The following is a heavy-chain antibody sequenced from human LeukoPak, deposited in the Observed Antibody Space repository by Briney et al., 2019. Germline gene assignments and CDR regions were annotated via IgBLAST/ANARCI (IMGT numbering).Heavy chain of an antibody. V-gene: IGHV3-23*01. CDR3: AKVLHYDILTGYSPYFDY. Sequence: GGSLRLSCAASGFTFSSYAMTWVRQAPGKGLEWVSAISGSGVSTYYADSVKGRFTISRDNSKNTLYLQMNSLRAEDTAVYYCAKVLHYDILTGYSPYFDYWGQGTTVTVSS. J-gene: IGHJ4*03. D-gene: IGHD3-9*01. CDR1: GFTFSSYA. CDR2: ISGSGVST.